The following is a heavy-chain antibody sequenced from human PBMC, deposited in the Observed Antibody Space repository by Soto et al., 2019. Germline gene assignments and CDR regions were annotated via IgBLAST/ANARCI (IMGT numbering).Heavy chain of an antibody. CDR3: ARLGRAGGYYYYRDV. CDR2: IYYSGST. D-gene: IGHD3-16*01. V-gene: IGHV4-59*08. CDR1: GGSISSYY. Sequence: PSETLSLTCTVSGGSISSYYWSWIRQPPGKGLEWIGYIYYSGSTNYNPSLKSRVTISVGTSKNQFSLKLSSVTAADTAVYYCARLGRAGGYYYYRDVWGKGTTVTVSS. J-gene: IGHJ6*03.